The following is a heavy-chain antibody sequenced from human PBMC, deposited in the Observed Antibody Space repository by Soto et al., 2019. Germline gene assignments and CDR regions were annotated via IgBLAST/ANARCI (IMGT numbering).Heavy chain of an antibody. J-gene: IGHJ4*02. CDR2: IYGAAST. CDR3: ARDGPSRSRYYFDY. V-gene: IGHV3-66*01. D-gene: IGHD6-13*01. Sequence: EVQLVESGGGLVQPGGSLRLSCAASGFTVSSNYMNWVRQAPGTGLEWVSIIYGAASTYYADSVKGRVTISRDNSKNTLYLQMNSLRAEDTAVYYCARDGPSRSRYYFDYWGQGTLVTVSS. CDR1: GFTVSSNY.